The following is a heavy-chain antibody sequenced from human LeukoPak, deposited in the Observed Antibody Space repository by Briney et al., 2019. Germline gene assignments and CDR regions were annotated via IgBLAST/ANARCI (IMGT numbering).Heavy chain of an antibody. D-gene: IGHD3-16*02. CDR3: AKDRGKYSYGFVDY. J-gene: IGHJ4*02. V-gene: IGHV3-43D*03. Sequence: GGSLRLSCAASGFAFHYYAIHWIRQVPGKGLEWVSVINWDGGDTYYAGSVKGRFTMSRDNSKNSLYLQMNSLRGEDTAMYYCAKDRGKYSYGFVDYWGQGTLVTVSS. CDR1: GFAFHYYA. CDR2: INWDGGDT.